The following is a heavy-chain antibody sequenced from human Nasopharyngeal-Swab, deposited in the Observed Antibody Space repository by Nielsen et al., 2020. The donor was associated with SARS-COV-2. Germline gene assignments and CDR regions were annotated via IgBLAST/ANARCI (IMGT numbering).Heavy chain of an antibody. CDR2: VYYSGST. CDR3: ARGGGDYYYYMDA. V-gene: IGHV4-59*01. J-gene: IGHJ6*03. Sequence: RQAPGKGLEWIGYVYYSGSTNYNPSLKSRVTISVDTSKNQFSLKLSSVTAADTAVYYCARGGGDYYYYMDAWGKGTTVTVS.